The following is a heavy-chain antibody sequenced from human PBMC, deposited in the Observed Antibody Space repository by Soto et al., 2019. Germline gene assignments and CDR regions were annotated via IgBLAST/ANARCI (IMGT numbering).Heavy chain of an antibody. CDR1: GGTISSYA. V-gene: IGHV1-69*13. Sequence: SVNVSCKASGGTISSYAISWVRQAPGEGLEWMGGIIPIFGTANYAQKFQGRVTITADESTSTAYMELSSLRSEDTAVYYCAREERRPEIYRMIVVFSDPCDMWGHGTMV. D-gene: IGHD3-22*01. CDR3: AREERRPEIYRMIVVFSDPCDM. J-gene: IGHJ3*02. CDR2: IIPIFGTA.